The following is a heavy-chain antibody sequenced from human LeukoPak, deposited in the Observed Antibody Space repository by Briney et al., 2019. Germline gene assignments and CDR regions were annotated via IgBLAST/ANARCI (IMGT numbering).Heavy chain of an antibody. V-gene: IGHV1-69*06. D-gene: IGHD5-18*01. CDR3: ARERDTAMVRGSGAFDI. Sequence: ASVKVSCKASGGTFSSYAIIWVRQAPGQGLEWMGGIIPIFGTANYAQKFQGRVTITADKSTSTAYMELSSLRSEDTAVYYCARERDTAMVRGSGAFDIWGQGTMVTVSS. CDR1: GGTFSSYA. J-gene: IGHJ3*02. CDR2: IIPIFGTA.